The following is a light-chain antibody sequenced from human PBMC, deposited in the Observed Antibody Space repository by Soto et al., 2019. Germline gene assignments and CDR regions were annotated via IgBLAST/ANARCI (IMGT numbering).Light chain of an antibody. CDR2: GTS. CDR3: QQYGRT. CDR1: QSVSSSY. V-gene: IGKV3-20*01. J-gene: IGKJ1*01. Sequence: EIVLTQSPGTLSLSPGERATLSCRASQSVSSSYLAWYQQKPGQAPRLLIYGTSSRATAIPDRFSGSGSGIVFTLTISRLETEDFAVYYCQQYGRTFGQGTKVEIK.